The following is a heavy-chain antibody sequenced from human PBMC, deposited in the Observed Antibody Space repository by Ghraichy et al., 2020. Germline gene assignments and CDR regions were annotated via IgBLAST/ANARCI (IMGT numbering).Heavy chain of an antibody. Sequence: SETLSLTCTVSGGSISSGGYYWSWIRQHPGKGLEWIGYIYYSGSTYYNPSLKSRLTISVDTSKNQFSLKLSSVTAADTAVYYCARASIHRILTGHNNWFDPWGQGTLVTVSS. CDR3: ARASIHRILTGHNNWFDP. D-gene: IGHD3-9*01. CDR1: GGSISSGGYY. J-gene: IGHJ5*02. CDR2: IYYSGST. V-gene: IGHV4-31*03.